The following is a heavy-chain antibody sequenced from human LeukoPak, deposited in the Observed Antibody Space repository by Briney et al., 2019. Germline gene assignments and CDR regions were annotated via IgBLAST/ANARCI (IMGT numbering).Heavy chain of an antibody. D-gene: IGHD3-9*01. J-gene: IGHJ6*03. Sequence: ASVKVSCKASGYTFTSYDINWVRQATGQGLEWMGWMYPNSGNTGYAQKFQGRVTMTRNTSISTAYMELSSLRSEDTAVYYCARGLSPLTSWLLYYYYMDVWGKGTTVTISS. CDR1: GYTFTSYD. V-gene: IGHV1-8*01. CDR2: MYPNSGNT. CDR3: ARGLSPLTSWLLYYYYMDV.